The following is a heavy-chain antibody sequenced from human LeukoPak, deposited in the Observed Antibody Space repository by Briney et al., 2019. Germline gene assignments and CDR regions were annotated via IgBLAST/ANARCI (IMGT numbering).Heavy chain of an antibody. J-gene: IGHJ6*04. D-gene: IGHD2-21*02. CDR1: GGSFSGYY. V-gene: IGHV4-34*01. Sequence: PSETLSLTCAVYGGSFSGYYWSWIRQPPGKGLEWIGEINHSGSANYNPSLESRVTISVDTSKNQFSLKLGSVTAADTAVYYCARLSVVVTPYYYYGMDVWGKGTTVTVSS. CDR3: ARLSVVVTPYYYYGMDV. CDR2: INHSGSA.